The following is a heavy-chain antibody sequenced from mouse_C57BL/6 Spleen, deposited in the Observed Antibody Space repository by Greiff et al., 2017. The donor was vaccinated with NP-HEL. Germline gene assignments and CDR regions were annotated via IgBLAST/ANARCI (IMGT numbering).Heavy chain of an antibody. CDR3: AREGEYDYDGFAY. D-gene: IGHD2-4*01. V-gene: IGHV1-81*01. CDR2: IYPRSGNT. CDR1: GYTFTSYG. Sequence: QVHVKQSGAELARPGASVKLSCKASGYTFTSYGISWVKQRTGQGLEWIGEIYPRSGNTYYNEKFKGKATLTADKSSSTAYMELRSLTSEDSAVYFCAREGEYDYDGFAYWGQGTLVTVSA. J-gene: IGHJ3*01.